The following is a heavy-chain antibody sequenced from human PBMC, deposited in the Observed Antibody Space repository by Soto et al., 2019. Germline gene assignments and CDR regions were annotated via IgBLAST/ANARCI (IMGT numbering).Heavy chain of an antibody. Sequence: LETLSLTCAVSGGSSSSSNGWSRVRQPPGKGLEWIGEIYHSGSTNYNPSLKSRVTISVDKSKNQFSLKLSSVTAADTAVYYCARNGDIVLMVYATRFDPWGQGTLVTVSS. V-gene: IGHV4-4*02. CDR2: IYHSGST. D-gene: IGHD2-8*01. CDR1: GGSSSSSNG. CDR3: ARNGDIVLMVYATRFDP. J-gene: IGHJ5*02.